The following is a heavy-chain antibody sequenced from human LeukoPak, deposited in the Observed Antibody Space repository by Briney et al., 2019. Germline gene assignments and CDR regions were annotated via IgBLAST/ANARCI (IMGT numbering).Heavy chain of an antibody. CDR2: FDPEDGET. Sequence: ASVKVSCKVSGYTLTELSMHWVRQAPGKGLEWMGGFDPEDGETIYAQKFQGRVTMTEDTSTDTAYMELSSLRSEDTAVYYCATDIRGGLRLGELSLIASFDYWGQGTLVTVSS. CDR3: ATDIRGGLRLGELSLIASFDY. V-gene: IGHV1-24*01. J-gene: IGHJ4*02. CDR1: GYTLTELS. D-gene: IGHD3-16*02.